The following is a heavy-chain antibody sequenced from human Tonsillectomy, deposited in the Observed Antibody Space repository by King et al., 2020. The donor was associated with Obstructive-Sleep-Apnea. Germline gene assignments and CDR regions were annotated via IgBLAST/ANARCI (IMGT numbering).Heavy chain of an antibody. D-gene: IGHD1-26*01. CDR2: IYYSGST. CDR1: GGSISSYY. J-gene: IGHJ5*02. Sequence: QLQESGPGLVKPSETLSLTCTVSGGSISSYYWSWMRQPPGKGLEWIGYIYYSGSTNYNPSLKSRVTISVDTSKNQFSLRLSSVTAADTAVYYWASGRGGGEDWFDPWGQGTLVTVSS. V-gene: IGHV4-59*01. CDR3: ASGRGGGEDWFDP.